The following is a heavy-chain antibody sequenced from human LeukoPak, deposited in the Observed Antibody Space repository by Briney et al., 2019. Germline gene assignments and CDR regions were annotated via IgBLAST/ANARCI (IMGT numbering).Heavy chain of an antibody. CDR1: GYTFTSYG. Sequence: ASVKVSCKAPGYTFTSYGISWVRQAPGQGLEWMGWISAYNGNTNYAQKLQGRVTMTTDTSTSTAYMELRSLRSDDTAVYYCARNNIAGAYLPTTDWGQGTLVTVSS. V-gene: IGHV1-18*01. J-gene: IGHJ4*02. CDR2: ISAYNGNT. D-gene: IGHD6-19*01. CDR3: ARNNIAGAYLPTTD.